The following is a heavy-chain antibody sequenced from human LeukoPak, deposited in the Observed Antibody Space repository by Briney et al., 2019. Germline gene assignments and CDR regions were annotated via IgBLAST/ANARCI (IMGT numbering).Heavy chain of an antibody. J-gene: IGHJ5*02. CDR2: ISGSGDRT. D-gene: IGHD6-19*01. V-gene: IGHV3-23*01. CDR3: AKKTTEVVAGRNWFDP. CDR1: GFSISRYT. Sequence: GGSLRLSCTASGFSISRYTMSWFRQTPGKGLEWVSAISGSGDRTYYAESVKGRFSISRDNSKNTLYLQMHSLRAEDTAVYYCAKKTTEVVAGRNWFDPWGQGSLVTVSS.